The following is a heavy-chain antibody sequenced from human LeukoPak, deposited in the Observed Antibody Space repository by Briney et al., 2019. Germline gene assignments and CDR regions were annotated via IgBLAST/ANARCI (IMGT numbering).Heavy chain of an antibody. CDR3: ARLHYDVLTGPFDY. D-gene: IGHD3-9*01. CDR2: IYSGGAT. J-gene: IGHJ4*02. V-gene: IGHV3-66*04. CDR1: GITVSTNY. Sequence: GGSLRLSCAASGITVSTNYMSWVRQAPGKGLEWVSIIYSGGATFYADSVKGRFTISGENSKNTLWLQMNSVRAEDTAVYYCARLHYDVLTGPFDYWGQGTLVTVSS.